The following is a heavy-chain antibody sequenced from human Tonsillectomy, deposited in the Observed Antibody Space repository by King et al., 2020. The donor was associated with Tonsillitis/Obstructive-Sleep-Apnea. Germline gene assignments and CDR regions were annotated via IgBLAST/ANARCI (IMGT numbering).Heavy chain of an antibody. J-gene: IGHJ4*02. CDR3: TRTSRNSSSSDWFDY. CDR2: INHSGST. V-gene: IGHV4-34*01. D-gene: IGHD6-6*01. CDR1: GGSFSDYY. Sequence: VQLQQWGAGLLKPSETLSLTCAVYGGSFSDYYWSWIRQPPGKGLEWVGEINHSGSTNYNPSLKSRVTISVDTSKNQFSLKLSSVTAADTAVYYCTRTSRNSSSSDWFDYWGQGTLVTVSS.